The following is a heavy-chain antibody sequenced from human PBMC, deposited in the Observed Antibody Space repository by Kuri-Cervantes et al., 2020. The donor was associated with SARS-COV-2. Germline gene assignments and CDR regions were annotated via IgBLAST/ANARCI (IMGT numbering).Heavy chain of an antibody. CDR2: IWYDGSNK. J-gene: IGHJ6*02. Sequence: GSLRLSCAASGFTFSSYAMHWVCQAPGKGLEWVALIWYDGSNKYYADSVKGRFTISRDNSKNTLYLQMNGLRAEDTAVYYCAREKHYAMDVWGQGTTVTVSS. CDR1: GFTFSSYA. CDR3: AREKHYAMDV. V-gene: IGHV3-33*08.